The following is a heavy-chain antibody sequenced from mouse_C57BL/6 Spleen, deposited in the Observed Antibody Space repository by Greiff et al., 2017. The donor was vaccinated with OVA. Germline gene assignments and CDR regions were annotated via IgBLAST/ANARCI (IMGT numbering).Heavy chain of an antibody. V-gene: IGHV1-50*01. CDR2: IDPSDSST. CDR1: GYTFTSYW. CDR3: ARFYYGSSYYAMDY. J-gene: IGHJ4*01. Sequence: QVQLQQPGAELVKPGASVKLSCKASGYTFTSYWMQWVKQRPGQGLEWIGEIDPSDSSTNYNQKFKGKATLTVDTSSSTAYMQLSSLTSEDSAVYYCARFYYGSSYYAMDYWGQGTSVTVSS. D-gene: IGHD1-1*01.